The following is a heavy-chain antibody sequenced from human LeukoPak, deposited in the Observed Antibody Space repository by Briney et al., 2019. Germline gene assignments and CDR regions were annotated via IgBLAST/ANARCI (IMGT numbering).Heavy chain of an antibody. Sequence: ASVKVSCKTSGATLSSYTMNWVRQAPGQGLEWLGDIIPTIGLTSSAQKFQGRVTVTTDESTSTAYMEVSGLTSEDTAVYYCVGLRSVQTFEIWGQGTLITVSS. V-gene: IGHV1-69*16. D-gene: IGHD3-10*02. CDR3: VGLRSVQTFEI. CDR2: IIPTIGLT. J-gene: IGHJ3*02. CDR1: GATLSSYT.